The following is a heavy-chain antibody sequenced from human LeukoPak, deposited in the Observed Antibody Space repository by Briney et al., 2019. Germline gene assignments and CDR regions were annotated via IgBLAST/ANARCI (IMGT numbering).Heavy chain of an antibody. D-gene: IGHD6-13*01. CDR1: GYTFTSYG. J-gene: IGHJ4*02. Sequence: ASVKVSCKASGYTFTSYGISWVRQAPGQGLEWMGWISAYDGNTNYAQKLQGRVTMTTDTSTSTAYMELRSLRSDDTAVYYCAREREGEAAALFDYWGQGTLVTVSS. CDR2: ISAYDGNT. CDR3: AREREGEAAALFDY. V-gene: IGHV1-18*01.